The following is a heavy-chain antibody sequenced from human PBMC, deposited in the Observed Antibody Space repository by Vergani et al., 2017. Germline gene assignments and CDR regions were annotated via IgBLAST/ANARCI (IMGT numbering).Heavy chain of an antibody. Sequence: QVQLQESGPGLVKPSETLSLTCTVAGGSISSYYWSWIRQPPGKGLEWIGYIYYSGSTNYNPSLKSRVTISVDTSKNQFSLKLSSVTAADTAVYYCARARPPYGGNSRRGWYFDRWGRGTLVTVSS. CDR3: ARARPPYGGNSRRGWYFDR. V-gene: IGHV4-59*01. CDR2: IYYSGST. J-gene: IGHJ2*01. CDR1: GGSISSYY. D-gene: IGHD4-23*01.